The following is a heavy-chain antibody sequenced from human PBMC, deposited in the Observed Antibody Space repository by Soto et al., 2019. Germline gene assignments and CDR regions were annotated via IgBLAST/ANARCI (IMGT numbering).Heavy chain of an antibody. CDR3: ARDGASFDV. J-gene: IGHJ5*02. CDR2: ISKSGTTR. V-gene: IGHV3-48*02. D-gene: IGHD2-15*01. CDR1: GFTFSGNT. Sequence: GGSLRLSCAASGFTFSGNTMNWVRQAPGKGLEWVSHISKSGTTRYYAESVKGRFTISSDNAKNSLFLQMNSLRDEDTAVYYCARDGASFDVWGQGTLVTVSS.